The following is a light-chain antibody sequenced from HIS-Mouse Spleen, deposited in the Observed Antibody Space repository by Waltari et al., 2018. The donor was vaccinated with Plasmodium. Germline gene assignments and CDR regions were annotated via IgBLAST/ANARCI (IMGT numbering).Light chain of an antibody. CDR1: ALPKQY. Sequence: SYELPPPPSVSVSPGQTARITCPGDALPKQYAYWYQQKPAQAPVLVIYKDSERPSGIPERFSGSSSGTTVTLTISGGQAEDEADYYCQSADSSGTPNWVFGGGTKLTVL. V-gene: IGLV3-25*03. CDR3: QSADSSGTPNWV. CDR2: KDS. J-gene: IGLJ3*02.